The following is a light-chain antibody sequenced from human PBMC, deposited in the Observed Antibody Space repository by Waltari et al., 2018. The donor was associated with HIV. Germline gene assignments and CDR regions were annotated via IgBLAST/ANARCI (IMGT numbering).Light chain of an antibody. CDR2: EVS. CDR1: SSDVGSYNL. J-gene: IGLJ1*01. V-gene: IGLV2-23*02. CDR3: CSYVGKSNYV. Sequence: QSALTQPASVSGPPGQSITISCTGTSSDVGSYNLVSWYQQHPGKAPKLMIYEVSKRPAVSSNRFSGSKAGNTASRTISGLQAEDEADYYCCSYVGKSNYVFGTGTKVTVL.